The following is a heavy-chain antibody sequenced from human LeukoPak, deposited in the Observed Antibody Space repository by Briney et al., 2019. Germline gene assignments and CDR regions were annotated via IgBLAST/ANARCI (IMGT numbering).Heavy chain of an antibody. CDR3: ARDPGIPPRTYGMDV. J-gene: IGHJ6*02. Sequence: PSQTLSLTCAVSGGSISSGGYSWSWIRQPPGKGLEWIGYIYHSGSTYYNPSLKSRVTISVDRSKSQFSLKLSSVTAADTAVYYCARDPGIPPRTYGMDVWGQGTTVTVSS. CDR2: IYHSGST. CDR1: GGSISSGGYS. V-gene: IGHV4-30-2*01.